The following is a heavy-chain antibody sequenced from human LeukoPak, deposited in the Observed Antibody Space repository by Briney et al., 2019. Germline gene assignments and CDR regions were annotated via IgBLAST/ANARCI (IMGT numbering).Heavy chain of an antibody. CDR2: ISAYNGNT. CDR1: GYTFTSYG. J-gene: IGHJ4*02. CDR3: ARDLSIVVVTAADY. D-gene: IGHD2-21*02. V-gene: IGHV1-18*01. Sequence: GASVKVSCKASGYTFTSYGISWVRQAPGQGLEWMGWISAYNGNTNYAQKLQGRVTMTTDTSTSTAYMELRSLRSDDTAVYYCARDLSIVVVTAADYWGQGTLVTVSS.